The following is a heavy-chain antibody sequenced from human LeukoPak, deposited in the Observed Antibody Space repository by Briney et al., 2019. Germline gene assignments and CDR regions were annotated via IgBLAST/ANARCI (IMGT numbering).Heavy chain of an antibody. CDR1: GGSISTYY. J-gene: IGHJ4*02. CDR3: ARAGYSYGTGYYFDY. Sequence: SSETLSLTCTVSGGSISTYYWSWIRLPPGKGLEWIGYIYYTGATYYNPSHKSRVTISLDTSKNHFSLKLSSVTAADAAVYYCARAGYSYGTGYYFDYWGQGALVTVSS. D-gene: IGHD5-18*01. V-gene: IGHV4-59*01. CDR2: IYYTGAT.